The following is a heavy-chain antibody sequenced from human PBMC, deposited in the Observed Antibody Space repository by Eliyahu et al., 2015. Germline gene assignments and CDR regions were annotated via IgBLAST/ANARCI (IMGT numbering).Heavy chain of an antibody. Sequence: QVQLVQSGAEVKKPGASVKVSCKASGYTFTSYGISWVRQAPGKGLEWVAWISTDKSNTEYAQKFQGRVSTTTDTSTRTAFMELRKLRSDDTALYYCARDRDHAFDIWGQGTMVTVSS. CDR3: ARDRDHAFDI. CDR1: GYTFTSYG. CDR2: ISTDKSNT. J-gene: IGHJ3*02. V-gene: IGHV1-18*01.